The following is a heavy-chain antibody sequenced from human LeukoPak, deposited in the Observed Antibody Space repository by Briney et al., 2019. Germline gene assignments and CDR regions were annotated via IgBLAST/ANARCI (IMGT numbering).Heavy chain of an antibody. J-gene: IGHJ5*02. CDR2: IIPIFGTA. V-gene: IGHV1-69*05. D-gene: IGHD2-15*01. CDR1: GGTFSSYA. Sequence: SVKVSCKASGGTFSSYAISWVRQAPGQGLEWMGRIIPIFGTANYAQKFQGRVTITTDESTSTAYMELSSLRSEDTAVYYCARTPLTCSGGSCWFDPWGQGTLVIVSS. CDR3: ARTPLTCSGGSCWFDP.